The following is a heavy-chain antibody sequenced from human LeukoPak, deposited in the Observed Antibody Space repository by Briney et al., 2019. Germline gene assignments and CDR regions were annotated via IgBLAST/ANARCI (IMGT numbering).Heavy chain of an antibody. J-gene: IGHJ4*02. CDR3: AREAAVLIRGYFDY. CDR2: IKQDGSEK. V-gene: IGHV3-7*01. Sequence: GGSLRLSCTASTFTLNNYWMSWVRQAPGKGLEWVANIKQDGSEKYYVDSVKGRFTISRDNAKNSLYLQMNSLRDEDTAVYYCAREAAVLIRGYFDYWGQGTLVTVSS. D-gene: IGHD2-21*01. CDR1: TFTLNNYW.